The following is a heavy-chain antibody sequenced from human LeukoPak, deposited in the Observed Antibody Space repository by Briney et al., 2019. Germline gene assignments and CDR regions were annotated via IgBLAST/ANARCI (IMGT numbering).Heavy chain of an antibody. CDR1: GFTFSSHA. CDR3: AREGISRKMDFDY. V-gene: IGHV3-23*01. CDR2: ITNDNYDT. D-gene: IGHD2/OR15-2a*01. Sequence: GVSLRLSCAASGFTFSSHAMSWVRQAPEKGLEWGSSITNDNYDTFYADSVKGRFTISRDESKNTLYLQMKSLRAEDTAVYYCAREGISRKMDFDYWGQGTLVTVSS. J-gene: IGHJ4*02.